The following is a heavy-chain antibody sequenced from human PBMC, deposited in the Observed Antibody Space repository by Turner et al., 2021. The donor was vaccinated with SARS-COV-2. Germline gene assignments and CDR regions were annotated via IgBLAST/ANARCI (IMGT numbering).Heavy chain of an antibody. Sequence: QVQLQESGPGLVKPSETLSLTCPVSGGSISSYYWSWIRQPPGKGLEWIGYIYYSGSTNYNPSLKSRVTISVDTSKNQFSLKLSSVTAADTAVYYCARHGGGDTTMPGGTGYYGMDVWGQGTTVTVSS. CDR3: ARHGGGDTTMPGGTGYYGMDV. J-gene: IGHJ6*02. CDR2: IYYSGST. CDR1: GGSISSYY. V-gene: IGHV4-59*08. D-gene: IGHD5-18*01.